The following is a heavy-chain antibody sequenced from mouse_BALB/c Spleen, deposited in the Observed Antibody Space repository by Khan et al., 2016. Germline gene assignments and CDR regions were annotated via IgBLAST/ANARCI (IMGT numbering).Heavy chain of an antibody. J-gene: IGHJ4*01. CDR1: GFTFNTYA. V-gene: IGHV10-1*02. CDR3: VSDCYYPPYAMDY. D-gene: IGHD2-3*01. CDR2: IRSKSNNYAT. Sequence: EVELVESGGGLVQPKGSLKLSCAASGFTFNTYAMNWVRQAPGKGLEWVARIRSKSNNYATYYADSVKDRFTISRDDSQSILYLQMTNLKTEDTAMYYCVSDCYYPPYAMDYWGQGTSVTVSS.